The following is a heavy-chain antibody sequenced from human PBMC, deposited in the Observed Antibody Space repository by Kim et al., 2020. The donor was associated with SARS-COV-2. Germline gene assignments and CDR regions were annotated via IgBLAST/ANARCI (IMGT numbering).Heavy chain of an antibody. J-gene: IGHJ4*02. D-gene: IGHD3-10*01. CDR3: AREGGYTSGYFDY. V-gene: IGHV3-11*05. Sequence: NYAGSVEGRFIVSRDNAKNSLYLQMNSVRPEDTAVYYCAREGGYTSGYFDYWGQGSLVTVSS.